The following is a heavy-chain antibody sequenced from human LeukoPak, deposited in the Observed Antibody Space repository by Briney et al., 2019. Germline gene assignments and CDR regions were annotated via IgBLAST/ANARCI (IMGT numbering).Heavy chain of an antibody. Sequence: GGSLRLSCATSGFTFNNYGMHWVRQAPGKGLEWVTFIRFDGSYKLYTDSVKGRFTISRDNAKNSLDLQMNSLRAEDTAVYYCATDYGGNSGGFDYWGQGTLVTVSS. V-gene: IGHV3-30*02. CDR3: ATDYGGNSGGFDY. CDR2: IRFDGSYK. D-gene: IGHD4-23*01. J-gene: IGHJ4*02. CDR1: GFTFNNYG.